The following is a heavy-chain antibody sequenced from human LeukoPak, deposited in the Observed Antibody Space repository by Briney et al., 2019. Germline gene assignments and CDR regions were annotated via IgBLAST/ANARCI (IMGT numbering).Heavy chain of an antibody. Sequence: ASVKVSCKASGYTFTGYYTHWVRQAPGQGLEWMGWISAYNGNTNYAQKLQGRVTMTTDTSTSTAYMELRSLRSDDTAVYYCARDTMVRGVILTHGFDPWGQGTLVTVSS. CDR1: GYTFTGYY. V-gene: IGHV1-18*04. D-gene: IGHD3-10*01. J-gene: IGHJ5*02. CDR2: ISAYNGNT. CDR3: ARDTMVRGVILTHGFDP.